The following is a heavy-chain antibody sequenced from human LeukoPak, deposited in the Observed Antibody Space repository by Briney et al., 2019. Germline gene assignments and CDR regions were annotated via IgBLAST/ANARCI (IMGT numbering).Heavy chain of an antibody. Sequence: GGTMRLSRAASGFTLNSYYMHGVRQARGKGLERTIVITYDGSNKYYADSVKGRFTISRDNSKNTLYLQMNSLRAEDTAVYYCARGGKKPAAVYYYYMDVWGKGTTVTVSS. CDR2: ITYDGSNK. V-gene: IGHV3-30*03. CDR1: GFTLNSYY. J-gene: IGHJ6*03. D-gene: IGHD2-2*01. CDR3: ARGGKKPAAVYYYYMDV.